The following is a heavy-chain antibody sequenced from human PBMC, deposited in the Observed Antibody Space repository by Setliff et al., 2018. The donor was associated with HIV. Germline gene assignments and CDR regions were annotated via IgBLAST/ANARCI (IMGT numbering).Heavy chain of an antibody. CDR2: IIPVFGPP. CDR3: ARGGYYYYFGVDV. Sequence: SVKVSCKASGGTFSSYAISWVRQAPGQGLEWMGGIIPVFGPPNYAKKFQFRLTITADESTNTAYMELSSLKSEDTAVYYCARGGYYYYFGVDVWGQGTTVTVSS. V-gene: IGHV1-69*13. D-gene: IGHD3-16*01. J-gene: IGHJ6*02. CDR1: GGTFSSYA.